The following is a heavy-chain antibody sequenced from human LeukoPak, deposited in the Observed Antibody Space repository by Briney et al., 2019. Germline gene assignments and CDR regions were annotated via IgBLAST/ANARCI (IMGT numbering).Heavy chain of an antibody. J-gene: IGHJ6*03. CDR1: GFTFSSYA. V-gene: IGHV3-23*01. CDR3: AISRPYYDFWSGYYNEDYYYYMDV. Sequence: GGSLRLSCAASGFTFSSYAMSWVRQAPGKGLEWVSAISGSGGSTYCADSVKGRFTISRDNSKNTLYLQMNSLRAEDTAVYYCAISRPYYDFWSGYYNEDYYYYMDVWGKGTTVTVSS. CDR2: ISGSGGST. D-gene: IGHD3-3*01.